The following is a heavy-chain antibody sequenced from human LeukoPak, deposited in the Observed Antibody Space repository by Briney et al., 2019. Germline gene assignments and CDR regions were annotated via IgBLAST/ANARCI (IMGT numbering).Heavy chain of an antibody. J-gene: IGHJ4*02. V-gene: IGHV1-8*01. Sequence: ASVKVSCKASGYTFTRYDINWVRQATGQGLEWMGWMNPNSGNTGYAQKFQGRVTMTRNTSISTAYMELSSLRSADTAVYYCARGRILGVDRDYFDYWGQGTLVTVSS. CDR2: MNPNSGNT. CDR3: ARGRILGVDRDYFDY. CDR1: GYTFTRYD. D-gene: IGHD3-16*01.